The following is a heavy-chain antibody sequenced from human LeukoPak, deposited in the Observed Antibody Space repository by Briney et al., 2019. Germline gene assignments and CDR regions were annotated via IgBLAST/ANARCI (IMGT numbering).Heavy chain of an antibody. CDR2: INPNSGGT. J-gene: IGHJ4*02. CDR1: GYTFTGYY. Sequence: GASVKVSCKASGYTFTGYYMHWVRQAPGQGFEWMGWINPNSGGTNYAQKFQGWVTMTRDTSISTAYMELSRLRSDDTAVYYCARAGPPPGYSSGYYFDYWGQGTLVTVSS. V-gene: IGHV1-2*04. D-gene: IGHD6-19*01. CDR3: ARAGPPPGYSSGYYFDY.